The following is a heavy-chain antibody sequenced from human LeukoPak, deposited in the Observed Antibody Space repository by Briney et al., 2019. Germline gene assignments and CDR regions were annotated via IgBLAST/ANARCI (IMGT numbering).Heavy chain of an antibody. CDR2: INWNGGST. CDR1: GFTFDDYG. V-gene: IGHV3-20*04. D-gene: IGHD3-3*01. CDR3: ARDFGMEWFTWYYYMDV. Sequence: RAGGSLRLSCAASGFTFDDYGMSWVRQAPGKGLEWVSGINWNGGSTGYADSVKGRFTISRDNAKNSLYLQMNSLRAEDTALYYCARDFGMEWFTWYYYMDVWGKGTTVTVSS. J-gene: IGHJ6*03.